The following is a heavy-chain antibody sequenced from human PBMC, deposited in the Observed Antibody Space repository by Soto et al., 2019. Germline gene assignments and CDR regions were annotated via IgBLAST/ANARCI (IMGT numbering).Heavy chain of an antibody. CDR3: VRGGGGGLFDP. CDR1: GFTFGDSY. CDR2: ISPGSRYP. V-gene: IGHV3-11*06. Sequence: GGYLRLCCAGSGFTFGDSYMSWIRQAPGKGLEWLSYISPGSRYPAYADSVKGRFTISRDNAKRSLYLQMMSLTAEDTAIYYCVRGGGGGLFDPWGQGTMVTGSS. J-gene: IGHJ5*02. D-gene: IGHD2-15*01.